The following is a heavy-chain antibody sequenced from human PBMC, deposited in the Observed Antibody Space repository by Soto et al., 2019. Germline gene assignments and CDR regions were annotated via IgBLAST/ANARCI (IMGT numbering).Heavy chain of an antibody. CDR2: ISWNRGSI. D-gene: IGHD6-6*01. CDR3: AKAHMRGGDSTSYYFES. V-gene: IGHV3-9*01. CDR1: GFTFDDYA. Sequence: EVQLVESGGGLVQPGRSLRLSCAASGFTFDDYAMHWVRQAPGKGLEWVSGISWNRGSIGYADAVKGRFTISRDNGKSSMYRQWSSLRADYTALYYRAKAHMRGGDSTSYYFESWGQGTLVTVSS. J-gene: IGHJ4*02.